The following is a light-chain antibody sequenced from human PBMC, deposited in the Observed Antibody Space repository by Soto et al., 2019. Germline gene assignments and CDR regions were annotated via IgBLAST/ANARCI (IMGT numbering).Light chain of an antibody. V-gene: IGKV3-15*01. J-gene: IGKJ1*01. Sequence: EIVRTQSPATLSVSPGERATLSCRASQSVSSNLAWYQQRPGQAPRLLIYGASTRATGIPARFSGSGSGTDFTLTISRLEPEDFAVYYCQQYGSSPRTFGQGTKVDIK. CDR2: GAS. CDR3: QQYGSSPRT. CDR1: QSVSSN.